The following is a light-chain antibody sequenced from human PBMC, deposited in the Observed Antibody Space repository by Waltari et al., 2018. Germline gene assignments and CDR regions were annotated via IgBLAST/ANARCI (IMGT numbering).Light chain of an antibody. CDR2: AAS. Sequence: DIQMTQSPSSLSASVGDRVTITCRASKGISNYLAWYQQKPGKVPKLLIYAASTLQSGVPSRFSGSGSGTDFTLTISSLQPEDVATYYCQKYNSAPRITFGQGTRLEIK. CDR1: KGISNY. J-gene: IGKJ5*01. CDR3: QKYNSAPRIT. V-gene: IGKV1-27*01.